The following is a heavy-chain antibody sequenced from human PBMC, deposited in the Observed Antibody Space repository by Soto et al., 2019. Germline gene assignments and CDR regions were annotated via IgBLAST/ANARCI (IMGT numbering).Heavy chain of an antibody. Sequence: PSETLSLTCAVYGGSFSGYYWSWIRQPPGKGLEWIGEINHSGSTNYNPSLKSRVTISVDTSKNQFSLKLSSVTAADTAVYYCARGRRVGAPVVYYYYYYGMDVWGQGTTVTVSS. V-gene: IGHV4-34*01. J-gene: IGHJ6*02. CDR1: GGSFSGYY. CDR3: ARGRRVGAPVVYYYYYYGMDV. D-gene: IGHD1-26*01. CDR2: INHSGST.